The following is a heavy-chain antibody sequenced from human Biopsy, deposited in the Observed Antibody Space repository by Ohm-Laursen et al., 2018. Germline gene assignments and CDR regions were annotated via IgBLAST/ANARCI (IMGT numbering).Heavy chain of an antibody. D-gene: IGHD3-9*01. V-gene: IGHV1-18*01. CDR2: ISGYNGNT. Sequence: GASVKVSCKASGYTFSNYGISWVRQAPGQGLEWMGWISGYNGNTNYAQKFQDRVTMTTDTSTSTAYMELRSLRSDGTAVYYCATKLTGYFHHWGQGTLVIVSS. CDR3: ATKLTGYFHH. CDR1: GYTFSNYG. J-gene: IGHJ1*01.